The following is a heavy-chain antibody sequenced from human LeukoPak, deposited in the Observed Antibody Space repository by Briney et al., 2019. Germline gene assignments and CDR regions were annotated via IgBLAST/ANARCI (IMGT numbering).Heavy chain of an antibody. Sequence: SETLSLTCTVSGGSISSFYWSWIRQPPGKGLEWIGYIYYSGSTYYNPSLKSRVTISVDTSKNQFSLKLSSVTAADTAVYYCARDRGGGYYYYMDVWGKGTTVTVSS. CDR2: IYYSGST. D-gene: IGHD3-10*01. CDR3: ARDRGGGYYYYMDV. V-gene: IGHV4-59*12. CDR1: GGSISSFY. J-gene: IGHJ6*03.